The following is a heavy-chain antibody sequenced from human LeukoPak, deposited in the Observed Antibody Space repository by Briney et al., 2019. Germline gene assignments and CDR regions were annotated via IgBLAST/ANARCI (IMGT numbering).Heavy chain of an antibody. CDR1: GFTFSSYA. CDR3: AKESGPTTYLDY. J-gene: IGHJ4*02. CDR2: ISGSGGTT. D-gene: IGHD1-1*01. Sequence: GGSLRLSCTASGFTFSSYAMSWVRQAPGKGLEWVSVISGSGGTTYYADSVRGRFTISRDNSKNTLYLQMNSMRAEDTAIYYCAKESGPTTYLDYWGQGTLVTVSS. V-gene: IGHV3-23*01.